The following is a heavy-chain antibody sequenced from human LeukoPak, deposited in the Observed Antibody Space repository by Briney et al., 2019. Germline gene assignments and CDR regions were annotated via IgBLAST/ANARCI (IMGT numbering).Heavy chain of an antibody. Sequence: GGSLRLSCAASGFSVSSNYMNWVRQAPGKGLEWVSAISGSGGSTYYADSVKGRFTISRDNSKNTLYLQMNSLRAEDTAVYYCAKDYRYARGDYWGQGTLVTVSS. CDR2: ISGSGGST. CDR1: GFSVSSNY. V-gene: IGHV3-23*01. J-gene: IGHJ4*02. CDR3: AKDYRYARGDY. D-gene: IGHD3-10*01.